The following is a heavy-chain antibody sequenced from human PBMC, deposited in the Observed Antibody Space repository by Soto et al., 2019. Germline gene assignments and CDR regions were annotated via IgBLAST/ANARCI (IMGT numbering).Heavy chain of an antibody. CDR1: GFVFSSYH. D-gene: IGHD2-2*01. CDR3: ARDKGYCSSTSCYYDYYMDV. V-gene: IGHV3-48*01. CDR2: ISSSSDNI. Sequence: EVQLVESGGGLVQPGGSPRLSCAASGFVFSSYHMNWVRQAPGKGLEWISYISSSSDNIYYADSVRDRFTISRDNAKNSLYLQMNSPRAEDTAVYYWARDKGYCSSTSCYYDYYMDVWGKGTTVTVSS. J-gene: IGHJ6*03.